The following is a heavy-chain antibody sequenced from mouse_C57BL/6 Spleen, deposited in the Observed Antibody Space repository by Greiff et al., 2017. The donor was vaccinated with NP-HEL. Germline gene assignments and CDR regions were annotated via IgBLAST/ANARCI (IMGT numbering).Heavy chain of an antibody. CDR3: ARGAGNYFDY. CDR2: IDPSDSYT. CDR1: GYTFTSYW. Sequence: VQLQQSGAELVKPGASVKLSCKASGYTFTSYWMQWVNQRPGQGLEWIGEIDPSDSYTNYNQKFKGKATLTVDTSSSTAYMQLSSLTSEDSAVYYCARGAGNYFDYWGQGTTLTVSS. V-gene: IGHV1-50*01. D-gene: IGHD3-3*01. J-gene: IGHJ2*01.